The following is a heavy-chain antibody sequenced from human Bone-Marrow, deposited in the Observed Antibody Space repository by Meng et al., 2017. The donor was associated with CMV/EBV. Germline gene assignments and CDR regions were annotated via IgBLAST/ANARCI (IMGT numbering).Heavy chain of an antibody. CDR1: GFTFSSYE. CDR3: AKAPRDAGSLGAFDF. J-gene: IGHJ3*01. CDR2: ISSNGSTI. D-gene: IGHD3-16*01. Sequence: GESLKISCAASGFTFSSYEMNWVRQGPGKGLEWVSYISSNGSTIYYADSVKGRFTISRDNAKISLYLQMNSLRAEDTAVDYCAKAPRDAGSLGAFDFWGQGTMVTVSS. V-gene: IGHV3-48*03.